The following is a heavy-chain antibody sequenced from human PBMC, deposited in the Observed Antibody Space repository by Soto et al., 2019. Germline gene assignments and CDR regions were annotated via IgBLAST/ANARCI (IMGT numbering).Heavy chain of an antibody. CDR2: ISFNGLSQ. Sequence: QEILVESGGGVVQSGTSLRLSCAASGFTFSSFAMHWVRQAPGKGLEWVSVISFNGLSQFYADSVRGRVTVSRDNSQNPLYLQLDSLRPDETAVYSCARGGRGLRGAFDVWGQGTEVSVS. D-gene: IGHD3-16*01. V-gene: IGHV3-30*04. J-gene: IGHJ3*01. CDR3: ARGGRGLRGAFDV. CDR1: GFTFSSFA.